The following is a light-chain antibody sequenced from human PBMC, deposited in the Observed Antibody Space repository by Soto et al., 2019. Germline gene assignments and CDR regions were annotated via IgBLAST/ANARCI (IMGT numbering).Light chain of an antibody. Sequence: TQSPFTLSASVGDRVTITCRASQSINTWLAWYQQKPGKAPKLLIYAASSLQSGVPSRFSGSGSGTDFTLTISSLQPEDFATYYCQQANSFPLTFGQGTKVDIK. J-gene: IGKJ1*01. CDR1: QSINTW. V-gene: IGKV1-12*01. CDR3: QQANSFPLT. CDR2: AAS.